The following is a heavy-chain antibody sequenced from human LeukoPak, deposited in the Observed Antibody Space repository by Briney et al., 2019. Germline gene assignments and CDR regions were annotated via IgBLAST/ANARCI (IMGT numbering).Heavy chain of an antibody. CDR1: GDSIRRSTYY. D-gene: IGHD2/OR15-2a*01. CDR3: ARGKSI. V-gene: IGHV4-39*07. Sequence: SETLSLTCTVSGDSIRRSTYYWGWLRQPPGKGLEWIGNIYYTGNTYYNPSLKSRVTISVDTSKNQFSLKLSSVTAADTAVYYCARGKSIWGQGTLVTVSS. J-gene: IGHJ4*02. CDR2: IYYTGNT.